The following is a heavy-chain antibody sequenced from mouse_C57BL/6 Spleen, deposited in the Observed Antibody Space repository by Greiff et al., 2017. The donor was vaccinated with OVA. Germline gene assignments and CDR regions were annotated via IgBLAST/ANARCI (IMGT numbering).Heavy chain of an antibody. CDR1: GYAFSSSW. CDR3: ARADYYGSSPSFDY. Sequence: QVQLQRSGPELVKPGASVKISCKASGYAFSSSWMNWVKQRPGKGLEWIGRIYPGDGDTNYNGKFKGKATLTADKSSSTAYMQLSSLTSEDSAVYFCARADYYGSSPSFDYWGQGTTLTVSS. CDR2: IYPGDGDT. J-gene: IGHJ2*01. D-gene: IGHD1-1*01. V-gene: IGHV1-82*01.